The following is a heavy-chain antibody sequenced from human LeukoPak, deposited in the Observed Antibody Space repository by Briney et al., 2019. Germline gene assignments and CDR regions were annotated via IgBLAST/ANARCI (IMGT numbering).Heavy chain of an antibody. CDR2: IHYSGST. V-gene: IGHV4-39*07. D-gene: IGHD6-19*01. CDR1: GGSISSRTYY. CDR3: ASLDCSSGCYFDY. J-gene: IGHJ4*02. Sequence: SETLSLICTVSGGSISSRTYYWGWIRQSPGKGLEWIGTIHYSGSTSYNPSLKSRVTISVDTSKNQFSLKLTSVTAADTAVYYCASLDCSSGCYFDYWGQGTLVTVSS.